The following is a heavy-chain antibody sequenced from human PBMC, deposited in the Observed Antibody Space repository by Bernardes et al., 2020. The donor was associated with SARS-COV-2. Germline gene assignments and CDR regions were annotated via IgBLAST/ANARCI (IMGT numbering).Heavy chain of an antibody. CDR1: GYTFTGYY. CDR3: ARALPSTVTTAYYYYYMDV. V-gene: IGHV1-2*02. Sequence: ASVKVSCKASGYTFTGYYMHWVRQAPGQGLEWIGWINPNSGGTNSAQKFQGRVTMTRDTSISTAYMELSSLRSDDTAVYYCARALPSTVTTAYYYYYMDVWGKGTTVTVSS. D-gene: IGHD4-17*01. J-gene: IGHJ6*03. CDR2: INPNSGGT.